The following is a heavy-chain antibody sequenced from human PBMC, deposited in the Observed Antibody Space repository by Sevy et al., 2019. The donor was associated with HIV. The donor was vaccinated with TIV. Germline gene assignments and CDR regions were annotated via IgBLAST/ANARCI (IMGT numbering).Heavy chain of an antibody. CDR2: INQDGSEK. CDR1: GFIFSTYW. V-gene: IGHV3-7*01. D-gene: IGHD3-22*01. CDR3: ARVGYYDSNGYFYVRYCMDV. Sequence: GGSLRLSCATSGFIFSTYWMSWVRQAPGKGLEWVANINQDGSEKYYVDSVKGRFTISRDNAKNSLYLQMNSLRAEDTAVYYCARVGYYDSNGYFYVRYCMDVWGQGTTVTVSS. J-gene: IGHJ6*02.